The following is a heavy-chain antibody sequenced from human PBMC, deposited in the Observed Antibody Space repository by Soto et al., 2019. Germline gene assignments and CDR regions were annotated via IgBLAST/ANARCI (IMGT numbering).Heavy chain of an antibody. Sequence: QVQLVQSGAEVKKPGASVKVSCKASGYTFTSYAMHWVRQAPGQRLEWMGWINAGNGNTKYSQKFQGRVTITRDTSASTAYMELSSLRSEDTAVYYCARDGGEDDYVWGGYRYIGHYDYWGQGTLVTVSS. CDR2: INAGNGNT. D-gene: IGHD3-16*02. V-gene: IGHV1-3*01. J-gene: IGHJ4*02. CDR3: ARDGGEDDYVWGGYRYIGHYDY. CDR1: GYTFTSYA.